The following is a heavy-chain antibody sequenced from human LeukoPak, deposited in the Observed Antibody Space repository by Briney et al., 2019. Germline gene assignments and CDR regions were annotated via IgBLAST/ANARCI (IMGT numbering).Heavy chain of an antibody. CDR1: GFTFSNSA. Sequence: GGSLRLSCAASGFTFSNSAMSWVRQAPGKGLEWVSIISGSGDNTYYTDSVKGRFTISRDNSRNTLYLQMDSLRAEDTAIYYCAKNRGISSGFFDYWGQGSLVTVSS. CDR3: AKNRGISSGFFDY. CDR2: ISGSGDNT. J-gene: IGHJ4*02. V-gene: IGHV3-23*01. D-gene: IGHD6-6*01.